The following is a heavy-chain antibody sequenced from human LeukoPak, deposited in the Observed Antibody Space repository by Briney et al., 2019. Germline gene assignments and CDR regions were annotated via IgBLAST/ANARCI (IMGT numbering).Heavy chain of an antibody. CDR3: ATLYYYGSGSYSGLNWYFDL. D-gene: IGHD3-10*01. CDR2: MNPNSGNT. J-gene: IGHJ2*01. CDR1: GYTFTSYD. Sequence: ALVKVSCKASGYTFTSYDINWVRQATGQGLEWMGWMNPNSGNTGYAQKFQGRVTMTRNTSISTAYMELSSLRSEDTAVYYCATLYYYGSGSYSGLNWYFDLWGRGTLVTVSS. V-gene: IGHV1-8*01.